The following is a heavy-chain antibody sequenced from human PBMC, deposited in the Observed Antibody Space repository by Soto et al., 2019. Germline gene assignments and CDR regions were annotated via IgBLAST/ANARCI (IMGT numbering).Heavy chain of an antibody. J-gene: IGHJ4*02. CDR2: ITSKRYGGTT. D-gene: IGHD4-4*01. CDR1: GFSFGVYA. Sequence: LRVSCTGYGFSFGVYAMIWFRQPPGQGLGWVGRITSKRYGGTTEFAPSVKGRFLIPRDDSKSIAYLEMNSLKAEDSAMYYCSKEPHSRRNLCNEFDYWGQGTLVTVSS. CDR3: SKEPHSRRNLCNEFDY. V-gene: IGHV3-49*03.